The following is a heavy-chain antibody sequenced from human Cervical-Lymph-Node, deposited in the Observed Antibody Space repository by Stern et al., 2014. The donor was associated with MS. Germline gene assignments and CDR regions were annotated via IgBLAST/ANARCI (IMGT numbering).Heavy chain of an antibody. CDR2: ISTNNGDT. Sequence: QVQLVQSGAEVKKPGASAKVSCTASGYIFTTYGMSWVRQAPGQGLEWMGWISTNNGDTSFAQKLQGRVAMTTDTSTSTAYMELRNLRSDDTAVYYCARDDYGTYYGLDVWGLGTPVTVSS. CDR1: GYIFTTYG. CDR3: ARDDYGTYYGLDV. D-gene: IGHD4/OR15-4a*01. J-gene: IGHJ6*02. V-gene: IGHV1-18*01.